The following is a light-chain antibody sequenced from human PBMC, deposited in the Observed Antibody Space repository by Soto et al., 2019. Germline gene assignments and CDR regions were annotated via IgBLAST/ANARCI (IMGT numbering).Light chain of an antibody. Sequence: QSALTQPASVSGSPGQSITISCTGTSSDVGGYNYVSWYQQHPGKAPKLMIYEVSNRPSGVSNRFSGSKSGNTASLTISGLQAEDEADYYCSSYTSSSTLVFGGGTNSPS. CDR1: SSDVGGYNY. J-gene: IGLJ2*01. V-gene: IGLV2-14*01. CDR3: SSYTSSSTLV. CDR2: EVS.